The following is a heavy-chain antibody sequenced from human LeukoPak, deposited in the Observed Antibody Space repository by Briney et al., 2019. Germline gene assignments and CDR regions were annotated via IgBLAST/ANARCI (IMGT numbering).Heavy chain of an antibody. J-gene: IGHJ5*02. V-gene: IGHV3-21*01. CDR2: ISSSSSYI. Sequence: PGGSRLSCAASGFPFSSYSMNWVRQAPGKGLEGVSSISSSSSYIYYADSVKGRFTISRDNAKNSLYPQMNSLRAEDTAVYYCARDKGYCSGGSCYDWFDPWGQGTLVTVSS. CDR1: GFPFSSYS. D-gene: IGHD2-15*01. CDR3: ARDKGYCSGGSCYDWFDP.